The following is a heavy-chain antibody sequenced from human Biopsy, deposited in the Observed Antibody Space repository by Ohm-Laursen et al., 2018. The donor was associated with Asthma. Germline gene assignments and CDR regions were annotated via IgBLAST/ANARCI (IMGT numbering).Heavy chain of an antibody. J-gene: IGHJ4*02. CDR3: ARGDSSNWSHYYFDY. V-gene: IGHV3-53*01. D-gene: IGHD3-22*01. CDR1: GSAVSRDH. CDR2: IYSGGTS. Sequence: SLRLSCAASGSAVSRDHMFWVRQAPGKGLEWVSVIYSGGTSHTADSVRGRFTTSRDYSKNTLYLQMHSLRAEDTAVYYCARGDSSNWSHYYFDYWGQGTLVTVSS.